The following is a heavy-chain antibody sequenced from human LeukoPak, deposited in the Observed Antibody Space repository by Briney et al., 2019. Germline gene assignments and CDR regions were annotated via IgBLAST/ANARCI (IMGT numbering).Heavy chain of an antibody. D-gene: IGHD2-2*02. CDR1: GYTFTGYY. Sequence: ASVKVSCKASGYTFTGYYMHWVRQAPGQGLEWMGWINPNSGGTNYAQKFQGRVTMTRDTSFSTAYMELSRLRSDDTAVYYCARVLKYQLLYHYWGQGTLVTVSS. CDR3: ARVLKYQLLYHY. CDR2: INPNSGGT. J-gene: IGHJ4*02. V-gene: IGHV1-2*02.